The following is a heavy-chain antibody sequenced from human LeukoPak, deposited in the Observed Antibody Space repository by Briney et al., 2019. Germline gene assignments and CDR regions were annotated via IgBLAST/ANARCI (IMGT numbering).Heavy chain of an antibody. D-gene: IGHD3-10*01. V-gene: IGHV1-2*04. Sequence: ASVKVSCKASGYTFTGYYMHWVRQAPGQGLEWMGWINPNSGGTNYAQKFQGWVTMTRDTSISTAYMELSRLRSDDTAVYYCARVQIWFGEFYYGMDVWGQGTTVTVSS. CDR3: ARVQIWFGEFYYGMDV. J-gene: IGHJ6*02. CDR1: GYTFTGYY. CDR2: INPNSGGT.